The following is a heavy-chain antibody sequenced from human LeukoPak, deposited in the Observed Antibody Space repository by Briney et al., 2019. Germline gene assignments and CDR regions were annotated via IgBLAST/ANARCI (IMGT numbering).Heavy chain of an antibody. CDR2: IKSKTDGGTT. CDR3: TTDLRWELPPLDY. D-gene: IGHD1-26*01. J-gene: IGHJ4*02. CDR1: GFTFSNAW. V-gene: IGHV3-15*01. Sequence: GGSLRLSCEASGFTFSNAWMSWVRQAPGKGPEWVGRIKSKTDGGTTDYAAPVKVRFTISRDDSQNTLYLQMNSLKTEDTAVYYCTTDLRWELPPLDYWGQGTLVTVSS.